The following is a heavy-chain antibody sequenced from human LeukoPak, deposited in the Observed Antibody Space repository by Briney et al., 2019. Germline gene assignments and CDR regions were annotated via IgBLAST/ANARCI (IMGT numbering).Heavy chain of an antibody. V-gene: IGHV4-59*12. D-gene: IGHD2-15*01. J-gene: IGHJ6*03. Sequence: SETLSLTCTVSGGSISSYYWSWIRQPPGKGLEWIGYIYYSGSTNYNPSLKSRVTISVDTSKNQFSLKLSSVTAADTAVYYCARGYCSGGSCYEFSYYYYYMDVWGKGTTVTISS. CDR3: ARGYCSGGSCYEFSYYYYYMDV. CDR1: GGSISSYY. CDR2: IYYSGST.